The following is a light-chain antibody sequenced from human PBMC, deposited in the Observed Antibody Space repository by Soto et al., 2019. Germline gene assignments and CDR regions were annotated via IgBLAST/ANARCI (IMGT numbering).Light chain of an antibody. Sequence: IVMTQSPLSLPVTPGEPASISCRSSQSLLHSNGYHYLEWYLQKPGQSPQLLIYLGSNRAYGGTDRFSGSGSGTDCTLKLIRVEAEDVGVYYCLQARQPPRTFGGGKKVEI. CDR2: LGS. CDR3: LQARQPPRT. V-gene: IGKV2-28*01. CDR1: QSLLHSNGYHY. J-gene: IGKJ4*01.